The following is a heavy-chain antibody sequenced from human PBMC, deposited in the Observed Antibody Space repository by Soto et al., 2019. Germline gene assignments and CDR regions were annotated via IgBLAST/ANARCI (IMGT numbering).Heavy chain of an antibody. CDR2: IYSSGST. CDR1: GGSISSYY. Sequence: QVQLQESGPGLVKPSETLSLTCTVSGGSISSYYWSWIRQPAGKGLEWIGRIYSSGSTNYNPSLKSRGTMSVDTSKNQYSPKLSSVTAADTAVYYCAREGPRRITMIVVAPWRTSFDLLGRGTLVTVSS. V-gene: IGHV4-4*07. D-gene: IGHD3-22*01. J-gene: IGHJ2*01. CDR3: AREGPRRITMIVVAPWRTSFDL.